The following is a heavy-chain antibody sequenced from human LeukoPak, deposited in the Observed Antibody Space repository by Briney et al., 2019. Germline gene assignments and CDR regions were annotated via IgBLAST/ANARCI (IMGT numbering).Heavy chain of an antibody. Sequence: GGSLRLSCAASGFTFGDHGMSWVRPAPEKGLEWVSGISWNGGTTTYADSVKGRFTISRDNAKSSLYLQMNSLRAEDTALYYCARDLGSPGTNVDYWGQGTLVTVSS. CDR1: GFTFGDHG. CDR2: ISWNGGTT. V-gene: IGHV3-20*04. CDR3: ARDLGSPGTNVDY. D-gene: IGHD4-17*01. J-gene: IGHJ4*02.